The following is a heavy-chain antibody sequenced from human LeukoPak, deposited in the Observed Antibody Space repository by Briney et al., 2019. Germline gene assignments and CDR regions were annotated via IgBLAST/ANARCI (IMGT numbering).Heavy chain of an antibody. CDR2: IHTTEST. D-gene: IGHD3-10*01. J-gene: IGHJ4*02. CDR3: ARDAYYYGSESYFFDF. CDR1: GASISSYY. Sequence: SETLSLTCTVSGASISSYYWSWIRQPAGKGLEWIGRIHTTESTNYNPSLKSRVTMSVDMSKNQFSLKLSSVTAADTAVYYCARDAYYYGSESYFFDFWGQGTLVTVSS. V-gene: IGHV4-4*07.